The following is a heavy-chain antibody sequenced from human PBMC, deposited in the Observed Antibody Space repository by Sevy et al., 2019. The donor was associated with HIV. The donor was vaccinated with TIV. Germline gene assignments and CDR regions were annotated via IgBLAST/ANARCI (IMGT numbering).Heavy chain of an antibody. V-gene: IGHV4-34*01. CDR2: INHSGST. CDR3: ARTVVVPAATALRYYYGMDV. D-gene: IGHD2-2*01. CDR1: GGSFSGYY. Sequence: SETLSLTYAVYGGSFSGYYWSWIRQPPGKGLEWIGEINHSGSTNYNPSLKSRVTISVDTSKNQFSLKLSSVTAADTAVYYCARTVVVPAATALRYYYGMDVWGQGTTVTVSS. J-gene: IGHJ6*02.